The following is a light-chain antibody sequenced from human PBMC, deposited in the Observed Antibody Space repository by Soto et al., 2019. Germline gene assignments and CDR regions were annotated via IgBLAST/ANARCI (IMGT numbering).Light chain of an antibody. J-gene: IGKJ2*01. CDR1: QRVSTN. V-gene: IGKV3-15*01. CDR3: QQYSDWPPTYT. CDR2: SAS. Sequence: EIVMTQSPATLSVSPGERATLSCRASQRVSTNLAWYQQKPGQAPRLLIYSASTRATGIPGRFSGSGTETEFTLTISSLQSEDFAVYYCQQYSDWPPTYTFDQGTKLEIK.